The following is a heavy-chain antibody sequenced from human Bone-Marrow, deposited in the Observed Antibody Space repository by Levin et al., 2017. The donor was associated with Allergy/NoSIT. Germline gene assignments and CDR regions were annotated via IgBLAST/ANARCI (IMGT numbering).Heavy chain of an antibody. CDR1: GYTFSMYW. Sequence: GESLKISCKGSGYTFSMYWIGWVRQMPGKGLEWVGIIYPGDSDTTYSPSFQGQVTISVDKSITTAYLQWSSLKASDTAIYYCARQRGTTGTTSYDYYGMDVWGQGTTVTVSS. CDR2: IYPGDSDT. J-gene: IGHJ6*02. D-gene: IGHD1-7*01. CDR3: ARQRGTTGTTSYDYYGMDV. V-gene: IGHV5-51*01.